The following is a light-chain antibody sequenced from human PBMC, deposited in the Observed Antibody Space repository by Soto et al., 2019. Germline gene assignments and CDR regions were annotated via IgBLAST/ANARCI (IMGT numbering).Light chain of an antibody. Sequence: QSALTQPASVSGSPGQSITISCTGTSSDVGGYNYVSWYQHHPGKAPKLMIYEVSSRPSGVSDRFSGSKSGNTASLTISGLQAEDEADYYCSSYTSSSTSGVFGTGTKLTVL. J-gene: IGLJ1*01. CDR2: EVS. CDR1: SSDVGGYNY. V-gene: IGLV2-14*01. CDR3: SSYTSSSTSGV.